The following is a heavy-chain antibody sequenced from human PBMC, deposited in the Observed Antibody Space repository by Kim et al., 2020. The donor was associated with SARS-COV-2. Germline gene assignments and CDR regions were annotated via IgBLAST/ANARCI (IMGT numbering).Heavy chain of an antibody. CDR3: AREISLEWELLQMVY. J-gene: IGHJ4*02. Sequence: QKFQGRVTITADESTSTAYMGLSSLRSEDTAVYYCAREISLEWELLQMVYWGQGTLVTVSS. D-gene: IGHD1-26*01. V-gene: IGHV1-69*01.